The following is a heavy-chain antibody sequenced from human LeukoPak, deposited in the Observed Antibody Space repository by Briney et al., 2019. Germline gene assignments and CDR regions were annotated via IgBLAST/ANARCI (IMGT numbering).Heavy chain of an antibody. D-gene: IGHD3-10*01. CDR2: ISWIIGSI. J-gene: IGHJ4*02. CDR1: GFSFDDYA. Sequence: PGRSLRLSCAASGFSFDDYAMHWVRQAPGKGLEWVSGISWIIGSIGYADSVEGRFTISRDNAKNSLYLQMNSLRAEDTALYYCAKDSSVHPITMVRGVIISSFDYWSQGTLVTVSS. V-gene: IGHV3-9*01. CDR3: AKDSSVHPITMVRGVIISSFDY.